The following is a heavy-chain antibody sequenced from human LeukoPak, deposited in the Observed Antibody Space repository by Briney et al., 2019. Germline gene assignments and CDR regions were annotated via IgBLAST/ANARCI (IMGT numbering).Heavy chain of an antibody. V-gene: IGHV3-74*01. J-gene: IGHJ4*02. CDR3: ARESVTSGWYLY. Sequence: PGGSLRLSCAASGFTFNIYWMHWVRQAPGKGLVWVSHINSDGSSTTYADSVKGRFTISRDNSKNTLYLQMNSLRAEDTAIYFCARESVTSGWYLYWGQGTLVTVSS. CDR2: INSDGSST. CDR1: GFTFNIYW. D-gene: IGHD6-19*01.